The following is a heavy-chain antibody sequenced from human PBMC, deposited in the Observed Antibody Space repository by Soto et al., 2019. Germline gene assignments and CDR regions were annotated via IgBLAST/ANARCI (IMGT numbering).Heavy chain of an antibody. J-gene: IGHJ6*02. Sequence: GGSLRLSCAASGFTFSSYGMHWVRQAPGKGLEWVAVIWYDGSNKYYADSVKGRFTISRDNSKNTLYLQMNSLRAEDTAVYYCARSAPPVNPDDSSGSIYGMDVWGQGTTVTVSS. V-gene: IGHV3-33*01. CDR3: ARSAPPVNPDDSSGSIYGMDV. D-gene: IGHD3-22*01. CDR2: IWYDGSNK. CDR1: GFTFSSYG.